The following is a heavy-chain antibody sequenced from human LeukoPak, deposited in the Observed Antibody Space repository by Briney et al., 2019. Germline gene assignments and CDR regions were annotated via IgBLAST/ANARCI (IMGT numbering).Heavy chain of an antibody. CDR3: ARGRYSSGWYGGY. Sequence: SVKVSCKASGGTFSSYAISWVRQAPGQGLERMGGIIPIFGTANYAQKFQGRVTITADKSTSTAYMELSSLRSEDTAVYYCARGRYSSGWYGGYWGQGTLVTVSS. V-gene: IGHV1-69*06. CDR2: IIPIFGTA. CDR1: GGTFSSYA. D-gene: IGHD6-19*01. J-gene: IGHJ4*02.